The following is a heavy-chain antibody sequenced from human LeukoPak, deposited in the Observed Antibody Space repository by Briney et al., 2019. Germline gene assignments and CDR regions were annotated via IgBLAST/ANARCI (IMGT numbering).Heavy chain of an antibody. J-gene: IGHJ4*02. CDR3: ARRPRIAVAGPPFDC. CDR2: IYHSGRT. Sequence: PSGTLSLTCAVSGGSISSNSWWSWVRQPPGKGLEWIGEIYHSGRTNYNLSLKSRVTISVDMSKNQFSLKLTSVTAADTAVYYCARRPRIAVAGPPFDCWGQGTLVTVSS. D-gene: IGHD6-19*01. CDR1: GGSISSNSW. V-gene: IGHV4-4*02.